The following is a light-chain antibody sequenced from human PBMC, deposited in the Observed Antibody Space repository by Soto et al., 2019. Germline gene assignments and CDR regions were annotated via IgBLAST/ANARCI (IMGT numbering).Light chain of an antibody. J-gene: IGLJ2*01. CDR2: DNS. Sequence: QSVLTQPPSRSAAPGQKVTISCSGARSNIGKNFVSWYQHLPGTAPKLLIYDNSQRPSGIPDRFSGSKSGTSATLGITGLQTGDEADYYCATWDTDLGTREVVFGGGTKLTVL. V-gene: IGLV1-51*01. CDR3: ATWDTDLGTREVV. CDR1: RSNIGKNF.